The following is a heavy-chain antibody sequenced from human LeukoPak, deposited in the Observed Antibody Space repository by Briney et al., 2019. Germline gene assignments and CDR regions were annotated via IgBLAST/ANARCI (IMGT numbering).Heavy chain of an antibody. J-gene: IGHJ4*02. CDR1: GDSVSSNSAA. CDR2: TYYRSKWYN. D-gene: IGHD4-17*01. CDR3: ARGNGDYQTWYFDY. V-gene: IGHV6-1*01. Sequence: HSQTLSLTCAISGDSVSSNSAAWNWIRQSPSRGLEWLGRTYYRSKWYNDYAVPVKSRITINPDTSKNQFSLQLNSVTPEDTAVYYCARGNGDYQTWYFDYWGQGTLVTVSS.